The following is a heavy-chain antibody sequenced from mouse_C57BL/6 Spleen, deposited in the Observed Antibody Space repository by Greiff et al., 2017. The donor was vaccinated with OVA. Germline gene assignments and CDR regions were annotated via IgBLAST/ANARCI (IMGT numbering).Heavy chain of an antibody. CDR3: ARSPARAMDY. CDR2: IYPGDGDT. V-gene: IGHV1-82*01. Sequence: VQLVESGPELVKPGASVKISCKASGYAFSSSWMNWVKQRPGKGLEWIGRIYPGDGDTNYNGKFKGKATLTADKSSSTAYMQLSSLTSEDSAVYFCARSPARAMDYWGQGTSVTVSS. J-gene: IGHJ4*01. CDR1: GYAFSSSW. D-gene: IGHD3-1*01.